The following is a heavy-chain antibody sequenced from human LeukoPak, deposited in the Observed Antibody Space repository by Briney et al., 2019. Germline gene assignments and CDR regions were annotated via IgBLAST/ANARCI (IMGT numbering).Heavy chain of an antibody. D-gene: IGHD1-26*01. Sequence: GRSLRLSCAASGLTFSSYAMHWVRQAPGKGLEWVAVISYDGSNKYYADSAKGRFTISRDNSKNTLYLQMNSLRAEDTAVYYCASGSGSYRGYYFDYWGQGTLVTVSS. CDR3: ASGSGSYRGYYFDY. CDR2: ISYDGSNK. J-gene: IGHJ4*02. CDR1: GLTFSSYA. V-gene: IGHV3-30*01.